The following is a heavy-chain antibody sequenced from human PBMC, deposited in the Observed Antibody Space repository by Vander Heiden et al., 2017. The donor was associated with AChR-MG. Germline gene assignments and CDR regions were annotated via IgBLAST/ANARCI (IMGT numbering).Heavy chain of an antibody. CDR2: IYYSGST. CDR3: ARDRQCSSTSCYYHYYYYMDV. Sequence: QVQLQESGPGLVKPSQTLSLTCTVSGGSISSGDYYWSWIRQPPGKGLEWIGYIYYSGSTYYNPSLKSRVTISVDTSKNQFSLKLSSVTAADTAVYYCARDRQCSSTSCYYHYYYYMDVWGNGTTVTVSS. J-gene: IGHJ6*03. CDR1: GGSISSGDYY. D-gene: IGHD2-2*01. V-gene: IGHV4-30-4*01.